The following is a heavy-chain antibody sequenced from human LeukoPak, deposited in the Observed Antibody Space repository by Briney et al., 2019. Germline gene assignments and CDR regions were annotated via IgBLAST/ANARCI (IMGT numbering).Heavy chain of an antibody. J-gene: IGHJ4*02. CDR3: ARDRVITSQKKGFGEFTLGY. D-gene: IGHD3-10*01. CDR1: GYTFTSYA. V-gene: IGHV1-3*01. CDR2: INAGNGNT. Sequence: ASVKVSCKASGYTFTSYAMHWVRQAPGQRLEWMEWINAGNGNTKYSQKFQGRVTITRDTSASTAYMELSSLRSEDTAVYYCARDRVITSQKKGFGEFTLGYWGQGTLVTVSS.